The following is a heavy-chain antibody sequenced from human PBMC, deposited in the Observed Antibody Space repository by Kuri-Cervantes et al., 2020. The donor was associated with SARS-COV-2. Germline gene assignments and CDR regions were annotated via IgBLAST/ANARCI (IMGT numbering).Heavy chain of an antibody. CDR1: GSTFSSYE. J-gene: IGHJ3*02. CDR2: ISSSGSTI. D-gene: IGHD6-6*01. CDR3: ASMGDSSSYDI. Sequence: GESLKISCAASGSTFSSYEMNWVRQAPGKGLEWVSYISSSGSTIYYADSVKGRFTISRDNAKNSLYLQMNSLRSEDTAVYYCASMGDSSSYDIWGQGTMVTVSS. V-gene: IGHV3-48*03.